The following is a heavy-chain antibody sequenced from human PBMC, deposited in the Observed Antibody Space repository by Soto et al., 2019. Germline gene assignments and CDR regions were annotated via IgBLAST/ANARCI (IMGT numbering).Heavy chain of an antibody. CDR2: IIPILGIA. V-gene: IGHV1-69*08. CDR1: GGTFSSYT. Sequence: QVQLVQSGAEVKKPGSSVKVSCKASGGTFSSYTISWVRQAPGQGLEWMGRIIPILGIANYAQKFQGRVTITTDKSTSTAYMELSSLRSEDTAVYYCARDKRIAVAGTPYYYDGMDVWGQGTTVTVSS. D-gene: IGHD6-19*01. J-gene: IGHJ6*02. CDR3: ARDKRIAVAGTPYYYDGMDV.